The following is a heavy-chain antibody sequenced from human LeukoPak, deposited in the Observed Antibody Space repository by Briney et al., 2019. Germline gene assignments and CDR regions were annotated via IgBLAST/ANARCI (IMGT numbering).Heavy chain of an antibody. J-gene: IGHJ4*02. CDR2: FSAAGT. V-gene: IGHV3-23*01. CDR3: AKDRVRDNGWDIDY. Sequence: PGGSLRLSCVGSGFTFRNYAMNWVRQAPGKGLEWVSGFSAAGTYYADSVKGRFTTPRDDSKNTIYLQMNSLTAEDTGVYYCAKDRVRDNGWDIDYWGQGTLVTVSS. CDR1: GFTFRNYA. D-gene: IGHD6-19*01.